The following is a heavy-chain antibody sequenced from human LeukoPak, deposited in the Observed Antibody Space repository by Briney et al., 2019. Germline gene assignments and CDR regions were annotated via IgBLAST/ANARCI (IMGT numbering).Heavy chain of an antibody. J-gene: IGHJ4*02. CDR3: AKDLAIGSSWVFGY. Sequence: GGSLRLSCAASGFTFSSYGMHWVRQAPGKGLEWVAVIWYDGSNKYYADSVKGRFTISRDNSKNTLYLQMNSLRAEDTAVYYCAKDLAIGSSWVFGYWGQGTLVTVSS. V-gene: IGHV3-30*02. CDR1: GFTFSSYG. CDR2: IWYDGSNK. D-gene: IGHD6-13*01.